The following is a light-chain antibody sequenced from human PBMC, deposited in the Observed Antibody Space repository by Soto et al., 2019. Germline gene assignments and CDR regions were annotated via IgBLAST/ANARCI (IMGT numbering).Light chain of an antibody. CDR1: SSDVGGYNY. CDR3: SSYTSSSTRD. CDR2: DVS. J-gene: IGLJ1*01. V-gene: IGLV2-14*01. Sequence: SALTQPASVSGSPGQSITISCTGTSSDVGGYNYVSWYQQHPGKAPKLMIYDVSNRPSGVSNRFSGSKSGNTASLTISGLQAEDEADYYCSSYTSSSTRDFGTGTKVTVL.